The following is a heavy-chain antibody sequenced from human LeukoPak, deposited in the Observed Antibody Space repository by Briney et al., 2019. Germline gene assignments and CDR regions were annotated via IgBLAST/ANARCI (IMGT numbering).Heavy chain of an antibody. Sequence: PSETLSLTCAVYGGSFSGYYWGWIRQPPGKGLEWVGSICYSGSTYYNPSLKSRVTISVDTSKNQFSLKLSSVTAADTAVYYCASGGSGSPVWYYYYYYMDVWGKGTTVTISS. CDR1: GGSFSGYY. D-gene: IGHD3-10*01. J-gene: IGHJ6*03. CDR3: ASGGSGSPVWYYYYYYMDV. V-gene: IGHV4-34*01. CDR2: ICYSGST.